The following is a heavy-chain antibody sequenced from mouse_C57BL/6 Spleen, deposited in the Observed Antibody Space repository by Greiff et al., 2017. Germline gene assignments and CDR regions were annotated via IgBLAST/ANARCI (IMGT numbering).Heavy chain of an antibody. CDR3: ARDSNYEDAMDY. CDR1: GYTFTSYW. CDR2: IDPSDSYT. Sequence: VQLQQPGAELVRPGTSVKLSCKASGYTFTSYWMHWVKQRPGQGLEWIGVIDPSDSYTNYNQKFKGKATLTVDTSSSTAYMQLSSLTSEDSAVYYCARDSNYEDAMDYWGQGTSVTVSS. D-gene: IGHD2-5*01. V-gene: IGHV1-59*01. J-gene: IGHJ4*01.